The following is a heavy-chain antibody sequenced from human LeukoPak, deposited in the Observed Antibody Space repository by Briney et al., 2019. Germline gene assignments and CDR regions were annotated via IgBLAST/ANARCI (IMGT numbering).Heavy chain of an antibody. CDR1: GFTFDDYA. Sequence: GRSLRLSCAASGFTFDDYAMHWVRQGPGKGLEWVSGISWNSGSIGYADSVKGRFTISRDNAKNTLYLQMNSLRAEDTAVYYCATPRGSGSYLAFDYWGQGTLVTVSS. J-gene: IGHJ4*02. D-gene: IGHD1-26*01. V-gene: IGHV3-9*01. CDR2: ISWNSGSI. CDR3: ATPRGSGSYLAFDY.